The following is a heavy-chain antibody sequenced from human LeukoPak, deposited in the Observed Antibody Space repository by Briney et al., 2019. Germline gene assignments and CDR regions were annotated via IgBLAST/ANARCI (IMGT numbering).Heavy chain of an antibody. D-gene: IGHD5-24*01. V-gene: IGHV1-2*06. CDR3: ARRENDY. J-gene: IGHJ4*02. CDR1: GYTLTELS. CDR2: IDPNSGGT. Sequence: ASVKVSCKVSGYTLTELSMHWVRQAPGQGLEWMGRIDPNSGGTNYAQKFQGRVTMTRDTSISTAYLELSRLRSDDTAVYYCARRENDYWGQGTLVTVSS.